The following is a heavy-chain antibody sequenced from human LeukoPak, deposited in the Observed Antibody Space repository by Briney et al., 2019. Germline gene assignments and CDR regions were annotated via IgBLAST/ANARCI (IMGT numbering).Heavy chain of an antibody. CDR1: GFTISSYA. V-gene: IGHV3-23*01. CDR3: AKEYYYDSSGYFNY. CDR2: ISGSGGST. D-gene: IGHD3-22*01. Sequence: GGSLRLSCAASGFTISSYAMSLVRQAAGKGLEWVSAISGSGGSTYYADSVKGRFTISRDNSKNTLYLQMNSLRAEDTAVYYCAKEYYYDSSGYFNYWGQGTLVTVSS. J-gene: IGHJ4*02.